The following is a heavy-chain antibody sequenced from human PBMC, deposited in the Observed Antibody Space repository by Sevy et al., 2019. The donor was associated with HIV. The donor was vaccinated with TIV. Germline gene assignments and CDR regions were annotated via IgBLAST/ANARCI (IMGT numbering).Heavy chain of an antibody. J-gene: IGHJ6*03. V-gene: IGHV1-2*02. CDR3: ARGPDYYYYYMDV. CDR2: INPNSGGT. Sequence: ASVKVSCKASGYTFTGYYMHWVRQAPGQGLEWMGWINPNSGGTNYAQKFQGRVTMTRDTSISTAYMELSRLRSDDTTVYYCARGPDYYYYYMDVWGKGTTVTVSS. CDR1: GYTFTGYY.